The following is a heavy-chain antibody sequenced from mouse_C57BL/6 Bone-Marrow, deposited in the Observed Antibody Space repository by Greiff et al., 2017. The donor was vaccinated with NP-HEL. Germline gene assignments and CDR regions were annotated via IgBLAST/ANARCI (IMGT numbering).Heavy chain of an antibody. CDR2: IYPGDGDT. CDR3: AREWFLPQYYFDY. J-gene: IGHJ2*01. Sequence: QVQLKQPGAELVKPGASVKMSCKASGYTFTSYWITWVKQRPGKGLEWIGRIYPGDGDTNYNGKFKGKATLTADKSSSTAYMQLSSLTSEDSAVYFCAREWFLPQYYFDYWGQGTTLTVSS. V-gene: IGHV1-82*01. CDR1: GYTFTSYW. D-gene: IGHD1-3*01.